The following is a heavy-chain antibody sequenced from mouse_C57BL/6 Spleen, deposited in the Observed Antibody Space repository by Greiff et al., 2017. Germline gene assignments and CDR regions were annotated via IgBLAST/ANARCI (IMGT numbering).Heavy chain of an antibody. J-gene: IGHJ3*01. CDR1: GYTFTSYW. D-gene: IGHD2-2*01. Sequence: QVQLKQPGAELVMPGASVKLSCKASGYTFTSYWMHWVKQRPGQGLEWIGEIDPSDSYTNYNQKFKGKSTLTVDKSSSTAYMQLSSLTSEDSAVYYCARVYYGYEAFAYWGQGTLVTVSA. CDR2: IDPSDSYT. V-gene: IGHV1-69*01. CDR3: ARVYYGYEAFAY.